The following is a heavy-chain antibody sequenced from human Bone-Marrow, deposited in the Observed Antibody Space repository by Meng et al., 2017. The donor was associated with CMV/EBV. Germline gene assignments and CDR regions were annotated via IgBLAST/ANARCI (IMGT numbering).Heavy chain of an antibody. J-gene: IGHJ6*02. CDR2: ISSSSSTI. V-gene: IGHV3-48*04. CDR1: GFTFSSYS. Sequence: GGSLRLSCAASGFTFSSYSMNWVRQAPGKGLEWVSYISSSSSTIYYADSVKGRFTISRDNAKNSLYLQMNSLRAEDTAVYYCARDDSSSSPYYYGMDVWGQGTTVTVSS. D-gene: IGHD6-6*01. CDR3: ARDDSSSSPYYYGMDV.